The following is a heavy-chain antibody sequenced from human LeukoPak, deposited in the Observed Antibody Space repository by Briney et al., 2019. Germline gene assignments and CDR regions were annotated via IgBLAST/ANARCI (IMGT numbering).Heavy chain of an antibody. CDR2: IYPGDSDV. V-gene: IGHV5-51*01. J-gene: IGHJ4*02. CDR1: GYNFASYW. Sequence: GDSLKISCQGSGYNFASYWIGWVRQMPGKGLEWMGIIYPGDSDVKYSPSFEGQVTISADKSINTAYLRWSSLEASDTAIYYCARHSGYNWNDPDPFDFWGQGTLVTVSS. D-gene: IGHD1-1*01. CDR3: ARHSGYNWNDPDPFDF.